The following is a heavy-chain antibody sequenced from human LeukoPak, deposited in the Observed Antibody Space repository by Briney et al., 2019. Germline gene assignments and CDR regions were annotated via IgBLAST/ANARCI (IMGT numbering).Heavy chain of an antibody. CDR1: GFAFHNYW. D-gene: IGHD2-2*02. CDR2: IKVDGSEE. Sequence: QAGGSLRLSCAASGFAFHNYWMSWVRQAPGKGLEWVANIKVDGSEEYYVDSVKGRFTISRDNAKSSLYLQMNSLRAEDTAVYYCARNTAAIVLRYFYFYMDVWGKGTTVTVSS. V-gene: IGHV3-7*01. J-gene: IGHJ6*03. CDR3: ARNTAAIVLRYFYFYMDV.